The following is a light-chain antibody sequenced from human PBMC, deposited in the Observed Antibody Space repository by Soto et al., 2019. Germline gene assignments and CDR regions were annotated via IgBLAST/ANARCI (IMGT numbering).Light chain of an antibody. CDR1: SSDVGGYNY. Sequence: QSALTQPASVSGSPGQSITISCTGTSSDVGGYNYVSWYQQPPGTAPKLMIYDVSNRPSGVSNLFSGSKSGNTASLTISGLQAYDEADYYCSSYTSSSSVVFGGGTKLTVL. CDR2: DVS. J-gene: IGLJ2*01. V-gene: IGLV2-14*01. CDR3: SSYTSSSSVV.